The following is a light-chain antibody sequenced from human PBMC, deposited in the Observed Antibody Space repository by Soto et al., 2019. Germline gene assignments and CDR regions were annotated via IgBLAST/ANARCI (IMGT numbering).Light chain of an antibody. V-gene: IGLV2-8*01. CDR1: SGDIGAYNY. CDR3: FSFTTTSTPV. J-gene: IGLJ1*01. CDR2: EVT. Sequence: QSVLTQAPCGSGSPGQSVTISCTGTSGDIGAYNYVSWYQQHPGKVPKLIIHEVTGRPSGVPDRFSASKSGNTASLTVSGLQAEDEADYFCFSFTTTSTPVFATGPKVNVL.